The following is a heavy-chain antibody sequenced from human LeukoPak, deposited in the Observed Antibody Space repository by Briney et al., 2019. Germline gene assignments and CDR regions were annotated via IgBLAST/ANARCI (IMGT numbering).Heavy chain of an antibody. CDR1: GLTFKNFA. J-gene: IGHJ4*02. CDR2: ISSSSSYT. CDR3: ARIRSYDSSGLDY. V-gene: IGHV3-11*06. D-gene: IGHD3-22*01. Sequence: GGSLRLSCAVSGLTFKNFAMSWVRQAPGKGLEWVSYISSSSSYTNYADSVKGRFTISRGNAKNSLYLQMNSLRAEDTAVYYCARIRSYDSSGLDYWGQGTLVTVSS.